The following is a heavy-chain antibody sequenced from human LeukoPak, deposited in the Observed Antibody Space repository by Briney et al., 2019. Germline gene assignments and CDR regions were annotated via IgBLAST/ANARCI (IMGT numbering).Heavy chain of an antibody. CDR2: INHSGST. CDR1: GGSFSDYY. J-gene: IGHJ4*02. Sequence: SETLSLTCAVFGGSFSDYYWNWIRQPPGKGLEWIGEINHSGSTNSNPSLKSRVTISADTSKNQSSLKLSSVTAADTAVYYCARAPGEWFGELLAYYFDYWGQGTLVAVSS. CDR3: ARAPGEWFGELLAYYFDY. D-gene: IGHD3-10*01. V-gene: IGHV4-34*01.